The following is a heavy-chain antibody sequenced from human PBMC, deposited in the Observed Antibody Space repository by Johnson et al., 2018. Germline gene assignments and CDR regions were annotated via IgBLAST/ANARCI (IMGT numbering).Heavy chain of an antibody. J-gene: IGHJ6*03. CDR2: ISYDGSTK. Sequence: QVQLVQSGGGVVQPGRSLRLSCAASGFTFSSYGMPWVRQAPGKGLEWVAVISYDGSTKYYADSVKGRFTISRDNSKNTLNLQMNSLRAEDTAVDYCAKPASSSWSPGVGPYYYYYYMDVWGKGTTVTVSS. CDR1: GFTFSSYG. D-gene: IGHD6-13*01. V-gene: IGHV3-30*18. CDR3: AKPASSSWSPGVGPYYYYYYMDV.